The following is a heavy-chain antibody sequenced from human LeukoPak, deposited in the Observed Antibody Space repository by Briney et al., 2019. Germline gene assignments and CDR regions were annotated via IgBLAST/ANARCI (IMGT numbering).Heavy chain of an antibody. CDR2: IYHRGST. Sequence: SETLSLTCTVSGGSINSYYWSWIRQPPGKGLEWIGYIYHRGSTNYNSSLKSRVSISVDTSKNQFYLKLTSVTAADTAVYYCTRRRNYLSHFDYWGQGTLVTVSS. V-gene: IGHV4-59*08. J-gene: IGHJ4*02. CDR1: GGSINSYY. CDR3: TRRRNYLSHFDY. D-gene: IGHD1-7*01.